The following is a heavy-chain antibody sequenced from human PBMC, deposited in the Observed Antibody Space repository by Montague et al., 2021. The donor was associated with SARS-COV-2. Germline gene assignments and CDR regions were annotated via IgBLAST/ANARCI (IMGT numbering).Heavy chain of an antibody. CDR1: GDSVSSADYY. CDR2: IVYDGIT. J-gene: IGHJ2*01. D-gene: IGHD1-26*01. V-gene: IGHV4-61*08. CDR3: ARPRNAGYFWSLDF. Sequence: SETLSLTCTVSGDSVSSADYYWTWIRQPPGKGLEWIGYIVYDGITKYSPALRSRVTISMDTSKNQLSLNLKSVTAADTALHYCARPRNAGYFWSLDFWGRGTLVTVSS.